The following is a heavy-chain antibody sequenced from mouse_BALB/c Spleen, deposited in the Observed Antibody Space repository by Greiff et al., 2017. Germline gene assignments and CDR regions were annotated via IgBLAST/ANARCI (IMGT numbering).Heavy chain of an antibody. CDR1: GFTFSSYA. D-gene: IGHD2-14*01. V-gene: IGHV5-9-4*01. J-gene: IGHJ3*01. CDR2: ISSGGSYT. Sequence: EVQLVESGGGLVKPGGSLKLSCAASGFTFSSYAMSWVRQSPEKRLEWVAEISSGGSYTYYPDTVTGRFTISRDNAKNTLYLEMSSLRSEDTAMYYCARDSYYRYPAWFAYWGQGTLVTVSA. CDR3: ARDSYYRYPAWFAY.